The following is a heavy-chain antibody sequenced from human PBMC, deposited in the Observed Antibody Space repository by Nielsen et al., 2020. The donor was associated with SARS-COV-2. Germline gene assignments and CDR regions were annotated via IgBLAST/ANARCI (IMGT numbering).Heavy chain of an antibody. Sequence: VRQMPGKGLEWMGRIDPSDSYTNYSPSLRSRVTMSVDTSKNQFSLRLSSVTAADTAVYYCARVPRGKVRKIIMKIASHALDVWGQGTTVTVSS. V-gene: IGHV4-34*01. CDR2: IDPSDSYT. J-gene: IGHJ6*02. CDR3: ARVPRGKVRKIIMKIASHALDV. D-gene: IGHD3-16*01.